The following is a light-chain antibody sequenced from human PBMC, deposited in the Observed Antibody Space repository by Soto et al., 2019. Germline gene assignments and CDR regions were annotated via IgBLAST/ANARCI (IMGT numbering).Light chain of an antibody. CDR2: GAS. J-gene: IGKJ4*01. CDR3: QQYNNWPLT. CDR1: QSVSRN. V-gene: IGKV3-15*01. Sequence: EIVMTQSPATLSVSPGERATLSCRASQSVSRNLAWYQQRPGQAPRLLIYGASTRATGIPASFSGSGSGTEFTLTISSLQSEDFAAYYCQQYNNWPLTFGGGTKVELE.